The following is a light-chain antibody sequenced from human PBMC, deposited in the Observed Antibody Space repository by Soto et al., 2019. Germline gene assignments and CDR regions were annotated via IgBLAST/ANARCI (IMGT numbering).Light chain of an antibody. CDR1: HSVSNN. CDR2: YAS. J-gene: IGKJ5*01. CDR3: QQYNDWPPIT. V-gene: IGKV3-15*01. Sequence: DIIMTQSPATLSVSPGERATLSCRASHSVSNNLAWYQQKPGQAPRLLIYYASTRATGIPARFSGSGSGTEFTLTISSLQSEDFALYYCQQYNDWPPITFGQGTRLEVK.